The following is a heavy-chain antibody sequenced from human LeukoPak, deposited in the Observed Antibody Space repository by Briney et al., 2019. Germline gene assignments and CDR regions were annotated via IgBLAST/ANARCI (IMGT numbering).Heavy chain of an antibody. CDR2: ISWNSGSI. J-gene: IGHJ4*02. CDR3: AKDSKPLTYYYDSSGGSDY. D-gene: IGHD3-22*01. CDR1: GFTFDDYA. V-gene: IGHV3-9*01. Sequence: PGGSLRLSCAASGFTFDDYAMHWVRQAPGKGLEWVSGISWNSGSIGYADSVKGRFTISRDNAKNSLYLQMNSLRAEGTALYYCAKDSKPLTYYYDSSGGSDYWGQGTLVTVSS.